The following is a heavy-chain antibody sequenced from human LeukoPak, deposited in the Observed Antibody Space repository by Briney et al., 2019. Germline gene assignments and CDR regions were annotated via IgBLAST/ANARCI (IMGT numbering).Heavy chain of an antibody. CDR2: FDPEDGET. CDR1: GYTLTELS. CDR3: VTLGGSPWFDP. D-gene: IGHD3-16*01. Sequence: ASVKVSCKVSGYTLTELSMHWVRQAPGKGPEWMGGFDPEDGETIYAQKFQGRVTMTEDTSTDTAYMELSSLRSEDTAVYYCVTLGGSPWFDPWGQGTLVTVSS. V-gene: IGHV1-24*01. J-gene: IGHJ5*02.